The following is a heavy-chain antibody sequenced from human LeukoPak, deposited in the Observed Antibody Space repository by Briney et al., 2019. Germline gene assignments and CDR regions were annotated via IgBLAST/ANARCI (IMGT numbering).Heavy chain of an antibody. J-gene: IGHJ4*02. V-gene: IGHV3-7*01. D-gene: IGHD3-16*01. CDR3: ARSKGRSWAFDS. CDR2: IKEDGSDQ. CDR1: GFSLSNYW. Sequence: PGGSLRLSCAASGFSLSNYWMAWVRQAPGKGLEWVANIKEDGSDQHYVDSVRGRFTVSRDNAANSMYLQMSSLRPDDTAVFLCARSKGRSWAFDSWGQGTLVAVSS.